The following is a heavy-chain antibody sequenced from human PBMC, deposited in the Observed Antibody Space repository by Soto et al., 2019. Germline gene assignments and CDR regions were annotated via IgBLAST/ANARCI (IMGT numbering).Heavy chain of an antibody. D-gene: IGHD3-10*01. J-gene: IGHJ4*01. CDR2: INPNSGGT. Sequence: QVQLVQSGAEVKKPGASVKVSCKASGYTFTGYYMHWVRQAPGQGLEWMGWINPNSGGTNYAPKFQGWVTMTKDTSISTAYMELSRLRSDHTAVYYSARDQGGSYYGTASAAVKKYYFDYWGHGTLVTVSS. CDR3: ARDQGGSYYGTASAAVKKYYFDY. V-gene: IGHV1-2*04. CDR1: GYTFTGYY.